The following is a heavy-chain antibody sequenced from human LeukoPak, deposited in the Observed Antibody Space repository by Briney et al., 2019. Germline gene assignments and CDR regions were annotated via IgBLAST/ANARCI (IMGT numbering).Heavy chain of an antibody. V-gene: IGHV4-34*01. Sequence: SETLSLTCAVYGGSFSGYYWSWIRQPPGKGLEWIGEINHSGSTNYNPSLKSRVTISVDTSKNQFSLKLSSVTAADTAVYYCARAAYYYDSSGYYSTALYFGYWGQGTLVTVSS. CDR3: ARAAYYYDSSGYYSTALYFGY. J-gene: IGHJ4*02. D-gene: IGHD3-22*01. CDR2: INHSGST. CDR1: GGSFSGYY.